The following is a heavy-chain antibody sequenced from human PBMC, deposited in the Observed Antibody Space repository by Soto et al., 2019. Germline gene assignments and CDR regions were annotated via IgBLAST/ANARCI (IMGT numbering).Heavy chain of an antibody. J-gene: IGHJ6*02. V-gene: IGHV1-2*02. D-gene: IGHD3-10*01. CDR2: IHPNSGGT. CDR3: ARDVGKNPEFGYYGMDV. CDR1: GNTFTGYY. Sequence: VASVKVSCKASGNTFTGYYMHWGRQAPGQGLEWMGWIHPNSGGTNYAQKFQGGVIMTRDTSISTAYMELSRLRSDDTAVYYCARDVGKNPEFGYYGMDVWGQGTTVTVSS.